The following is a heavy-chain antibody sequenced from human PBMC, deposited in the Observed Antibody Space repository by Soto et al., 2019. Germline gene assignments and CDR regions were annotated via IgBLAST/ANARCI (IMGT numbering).Heavy chain of an antibody. CDR1: GGTFSSYT. CDR3: ARVSGGGDGSGSYYNPSYYYYYMDV. D-gene: IGHD3-10*01. J-gene: IGHJ6*03. V-gene: IGHV1-69*02. CDR2: IIPILGIA. Sequence: ASVKVSCKASGGTFSSYTISWVRQAPGQGLEWMGRIIPILGIANYAQKFQGRVTITADKSTSTAYMELSSLRSEDTAVYYCARVSGGGDGSGSYYNPSYYYYYMDVWGKGTTVTVSS.